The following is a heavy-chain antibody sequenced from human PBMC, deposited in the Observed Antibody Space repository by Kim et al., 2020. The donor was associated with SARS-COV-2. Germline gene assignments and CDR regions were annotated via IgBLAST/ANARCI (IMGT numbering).Heavy chain of an antibody. V-gene: IGHV3-74*01. J-gene: IGHJ4*02. CDR1: GFTFSGFW. CDR3: TRATQPYFDY. D-gene: IGHD5-18*01. Sequence: GGSLRLSCAASGFTFSGFWMHWVRQVPGKGLLWVPGINSDGGTTIYADSVKGRFTISRDNARNTVYLQMNSLRAEDTAVFYCTRATQPYFDYWGQGTLVTVSS. CDR2: INSDGGTT.